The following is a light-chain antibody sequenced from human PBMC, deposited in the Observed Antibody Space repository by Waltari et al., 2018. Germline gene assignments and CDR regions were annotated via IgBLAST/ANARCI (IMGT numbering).Light chain of an antibody. Sequence: EIVMTQSPATLSVSPGERVPLSCRASQRVSSNLAWYQQKPGQAPRVLIYAASTSATGIPARFSGSGSGTEFTLTISSLQSEDFAVYYCQQYNNWPPMYTFGQGTKLEIK. CDR3: QQYNNWPPMYT. J-gene: IGKJ2*01. CDR2: AAS. V-gene: IGKV3-15*01. CDR1: QRVSSN.